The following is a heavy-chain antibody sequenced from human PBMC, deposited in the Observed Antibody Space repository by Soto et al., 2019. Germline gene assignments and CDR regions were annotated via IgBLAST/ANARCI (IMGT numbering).Heavy chain of an antibody. Sequence: GGSLRLSCAASGFTFSSYAMSWVRQAPGKGLEWVSAISGSGGSTYYAESVKGRFTISRDNSKNTVYLQMNSLRAEDTAVYYCAKGAYIVVVVAATRFLNWFDPWGQGTQVTVSS. D-gene: IGHD2-15*01. CDR2: ISGSGGST. J-gene: IGHJ5*02. V-gene: IGHV3-23*01. CDR3: AKGAYIVVVVAATRFLNWFDP. CDR1: GFTFSSYA.